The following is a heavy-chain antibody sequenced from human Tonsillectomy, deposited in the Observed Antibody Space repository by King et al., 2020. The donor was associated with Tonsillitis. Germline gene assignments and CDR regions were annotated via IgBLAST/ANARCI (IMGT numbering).Heavy chain of an antibody. CDR1: GYSFSTYW. J-gene: IGHJ3*02. Sequence: VQLVQSEPEVKKPGESLKISCEGSGYSFSTYWIGWVRQMPGKGLEWMGMIYPGDSEMRYSPSFQGQVTFSADKSINTAYLQLRSLKASDTAMYYCARRGHREKGGSFDIGGQGTMVTVSS. V-gene: IGHV5-51*01. D-gene: IGHD5-24*01. CDR3: ARRGHREKGGSFDI. CDR2: IYPGDSEM.